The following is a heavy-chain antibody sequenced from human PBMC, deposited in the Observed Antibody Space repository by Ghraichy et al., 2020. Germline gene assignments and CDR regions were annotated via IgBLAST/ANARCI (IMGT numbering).Heavy chain of an antibody. J-gene: IGHJ5*02. D-gene: IGHD2-8*01. CDR1: GGSLSSYY. CDR3: ARDDLMGGGGRNWFDP. V-gene: IGHV4-4*07. CDR2: ISASGST. Sequence: SQTLSLTCSVSGGSLSSYYWTWVRQPAGKGLEWIGRISASGSTNENPSLRSRVTMSVDTSKNQFSLRMSSVTAAETAVYYCARDDLMGGGGRNWFDPWGQGTLVTVSS.